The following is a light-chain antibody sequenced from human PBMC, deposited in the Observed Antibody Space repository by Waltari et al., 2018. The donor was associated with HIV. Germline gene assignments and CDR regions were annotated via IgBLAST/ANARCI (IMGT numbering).Light chain of an antibody. CDR1: SSDDGSYNL. J-gene: IGLJ2*01. V-gene: IGLV2-14*02. CDR2: EGS. CDR3: AAWDDSLSAVV. Sequence: SALTQPASVSGSPGQSITISCTGTSSDDGSYNLVSWYQKHPGKAPKLMIYEGSKRPSGVSNRFSGSKSGTSASLAISGLRSEDEADYYCAAWDDSLSAVVFGGGTKLTVL.